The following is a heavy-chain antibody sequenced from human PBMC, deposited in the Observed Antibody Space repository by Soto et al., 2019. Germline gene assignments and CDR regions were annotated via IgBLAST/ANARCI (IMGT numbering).Heavy chain of an antibody. CDR1: GYIFSTYW. V-gene: IGHV5-51*01. J-gene: IGHJ4*02. CDR2: IFPGDSDT. Sequence: GESLKISCKASGYIFSTYWIGWVRQMPGKGLEWMGTIFPGDSDTRYSPSFQGQVTISVDKSVSTAYLQWGSLKASDTAIYYCASGASLDYWGQGTLVTVSS. CDR3: ASGASLDY. D-gene: IGHD3-16*01.